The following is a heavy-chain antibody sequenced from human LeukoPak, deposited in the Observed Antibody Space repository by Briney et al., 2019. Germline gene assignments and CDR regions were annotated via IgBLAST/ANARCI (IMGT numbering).Heavy chain of an antibody. CDR2: ISAYNGNT. J-gene: IGHJ4*02. Sequence: ASVKVSCKASGYTFTSYYMHWVRQAPGQGLEWMGWISAYNGNTNYAQKLQGRVTMTTDTSTSTAYMELRSLRSDDTAVYYCARDPPSGSYLDYWGQGTLVTVSS. CDR1: GYTFTSYY. V-gene: IGHV1-18*04. CDR3: ARDPPSGSYLDY. D-gene: IGHD1-26*01.